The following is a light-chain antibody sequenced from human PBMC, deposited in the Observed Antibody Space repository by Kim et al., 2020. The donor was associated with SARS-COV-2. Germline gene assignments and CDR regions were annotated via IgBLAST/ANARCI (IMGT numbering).Light chain of an antibody. CDR2: GAA. CDR3: QQYNNWPPT. J-gene: IGKJ1*01. V-gene: IGKV3-15*01. Sequence: VSPGERATLSCKASQSVSSNLAWYQQKPGQAPRLLIYGAATRANGIPARFSGSGSGKEFTLTISSLQSEDFAVYYCQQYNNWPPTFGQGTKVDIK. CDR1: QSVSSN.